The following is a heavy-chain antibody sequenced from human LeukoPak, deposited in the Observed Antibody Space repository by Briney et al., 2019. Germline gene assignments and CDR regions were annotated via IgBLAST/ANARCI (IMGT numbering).Heavy chain of an antibody. Sequence: GGSLRLSCAASGFTFSSYAMHWVRQAPGKGLEWVAVISYDGSNKYYADSVKGRFTISRDNSKNTLYLQMNSLRAEDTAVYYCARGYNWNGADAFDIWGQGTMVTVPS. J-gene: IGHJ3*02. D-gene: IGHD1-20*01. CDR1: GFTFSSYA. CDR2: ISYDGSNK. V-gene: IGHV3-30*04. CDR3: ARGYNWNGADAFDI.